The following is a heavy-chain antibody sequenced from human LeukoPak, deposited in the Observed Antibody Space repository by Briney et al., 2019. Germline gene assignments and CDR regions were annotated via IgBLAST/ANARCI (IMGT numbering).Heavy chain of an antibody. J-gene: IGHJ2*01. V-gene: IGHV3-23*01. D-gene: IGHD7-27*01. CDR3: ARELVSLGTGYFDL. CDR1: GFTFGTYG. Sequence: GGSLRLSCEASGFTFGTYGMTWVRQAPGKGLEWVSGITGSSTWTYYADSVRGRFTISRDNSKNTLHLQMNNLTADDTAIYYCARELVSLGTGYFDLWGRGTLVTVS. CDR2: ITGSSTWT.